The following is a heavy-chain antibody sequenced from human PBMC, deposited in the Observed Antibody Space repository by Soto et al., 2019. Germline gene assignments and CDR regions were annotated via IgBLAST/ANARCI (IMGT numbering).Heavy chain of an antibody. V-gene: IGHV1-69*13. J-gene: IGHJ5*02. Sequence: GASVKVSCKASGGTFSSYAISWVRQAPGQGLEWMGGIIPIFGTANYAQKFQGRVTITADESTSTAYMELSSLRSEDTAVYYCARHCSSTSCYANWFDPWGQGTLVTVSS. CDR3: ARHCSSTSCYANWFDP. CDR2: IIPIFGTA. CDR1: GGTFSSYA. D-gene: IGHD2-2*01.